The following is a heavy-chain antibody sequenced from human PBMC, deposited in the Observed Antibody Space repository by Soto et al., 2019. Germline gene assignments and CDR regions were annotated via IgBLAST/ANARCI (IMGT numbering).Heavy chain of an antibody. V-gene: IGHV1-3*01. D-gene: IGHD2-8*02. J-gene: IGHJ3*01. CDR1: GFSFSDNL. Sequence: QVQLVQSGAEVRKPGASVNISCRASGFSFSDNLINWVRQAPGQSLEWMGWINPDNGNTIYSQTFQGRVTISRHSSASIAYVEVSDLTSEDMAVYYCARDILSVGPRANDAFDVWGQGTMVTVSS. CDR3: ARDILSVGPRANDAFDV. CDR2: INPDNGNT.